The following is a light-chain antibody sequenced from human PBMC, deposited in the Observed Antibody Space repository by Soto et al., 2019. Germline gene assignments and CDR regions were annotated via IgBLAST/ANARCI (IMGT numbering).Light chain of an antibody. CDR2: AAS. J-gene: IGKJ1*01. V-gene: IGKV1-5*01. CDR3: HQYNRYSWT. Sequence: DIQMTQSPYTLSASVGDRITITCLASERINNWVAWYQQRPGKASKLLIYAASSLESGVPSRFSGSGSGTEFSLTISRLQPEDFATYYCHQYNRYSWTFGQGTKVEIK. CDR1: ERINNW.